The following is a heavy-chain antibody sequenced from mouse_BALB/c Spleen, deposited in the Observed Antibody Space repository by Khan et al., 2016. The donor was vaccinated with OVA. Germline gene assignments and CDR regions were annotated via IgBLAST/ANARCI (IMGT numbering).Heavy chain of an antibody. J-gene: IGHJ3*01. CDR3: ARLAYYYGSEGFAY. Sequence: EVELVESGGDLVKPGGSLKLSCAASGFTFSTYGMSWIRQTPDKRLEWVATISTGGHYTYYPDNVKGRFTISRDNAKNTLYLQMTSLKSEDTAMFYCARLAYYYGSEGFAYWGQGTLVTVS. V-gene: IGHV5-6*01. D-gene: IGHD1-1*01. CDR2: ISTGGHYT. CDR1: GFTFSTYG.